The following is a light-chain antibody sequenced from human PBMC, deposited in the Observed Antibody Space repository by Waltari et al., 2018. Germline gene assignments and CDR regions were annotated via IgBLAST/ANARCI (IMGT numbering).Light chain of an antibody. CDR2: RSD. Sequence: QSVLTQPPSASGTPGQRVTISCTGSSSNIGGNVVNWYQQLPGKAPPLRIYRSDLRPSGVPDRFSGSKSGTSASLAISGLQSADEGDYYCAAWDDSLHGHWVFGGGTKVTVL. CDR1: SSNIGGNV. J-gene: IGLJ3*02. CDR3: AAWDDSLHGHWV. V-gene: IGLV1-44*01.